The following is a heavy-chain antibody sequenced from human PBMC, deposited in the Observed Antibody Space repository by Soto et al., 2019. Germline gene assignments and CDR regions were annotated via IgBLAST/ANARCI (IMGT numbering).Heavy chain of an antibody. CDR1: GGTFSSYS. V-gene: IGHV1-69*01. D-gene: IGHD1-26*01. Sequence: QVQLVQSGAQVKKPGSSEKVSCKASGGTFSSYSINWVRQAPGQGLEWMGEIIPIFGTANYAQKFQGRVTITADESTSTAYMELSSLRSEDTAVYYCARHGGRHSGGIDYWGQGTLVTVSS. CDR2: IIPIFGTA. CDR3: ARHGGRHSGGIDY. J-gene: IGHJ4*02.